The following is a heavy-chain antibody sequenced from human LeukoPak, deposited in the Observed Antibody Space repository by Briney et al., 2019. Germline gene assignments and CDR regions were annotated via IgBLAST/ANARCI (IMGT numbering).Heavy chain of an antibody. D-gene: IGHD1-26*01. CDR1: GASVSGSPYY. Sequence: SETLSLTCTVSGASVSGSPYYWGWTRQPPGKGLEWIGSIYSSGSTYYNASLQSRVTISIETSKNQISLRLNSVTAADTAIYYCAKSGGYGLIDYWGRGTLVTVSS. CDR2: IYSSGST. V-gene: IGHV4-39*01. CDR3: AKSGGYGLIDY. J-gene: IGHJ4*02.